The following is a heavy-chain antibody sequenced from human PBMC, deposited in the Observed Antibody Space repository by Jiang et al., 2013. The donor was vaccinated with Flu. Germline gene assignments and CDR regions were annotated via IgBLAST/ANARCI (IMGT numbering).Heavy chain of an antibody. Sequence: GSGLVKPSETLSLTCTVSGGSISAYSWTWIRQPAGKGLEWIGRMYTSGSNNYSPSLKSRLTMSVGTSKNQVSLNLTSVTAADTAVYYCVREEGAGLGRAFDIWGQGTMVTISS. V-gene: IGHV4-4*07. D-gene: IGHD1-14*01. CDR3: VREEGAGLGRAFDI. CDR2: MYTSGSN. CDR1: GGSISAYS. J-gene: IGHJ3*02.